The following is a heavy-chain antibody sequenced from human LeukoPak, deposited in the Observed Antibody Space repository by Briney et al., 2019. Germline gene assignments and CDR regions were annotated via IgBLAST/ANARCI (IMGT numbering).Heavy chain of an antibody. J-gene: IGHJ4*02. V-gene: IGHV1-69*13. Sequence: GASVTVSCTASGGTFSSYAISWVRQAPGQGLEWMGGIIPIFGTANYAQKFQGRVTITADESTSTAYMELSSLRSEDTAVYYCARTGLTGTYDYFDYWGQGTLVTVSS. CDR2: IIPIFGTA. CDR1: GGTFSSYA. D-gene: IGHD1-7*01. CDR3: ARTGLTGTYDYFDY.